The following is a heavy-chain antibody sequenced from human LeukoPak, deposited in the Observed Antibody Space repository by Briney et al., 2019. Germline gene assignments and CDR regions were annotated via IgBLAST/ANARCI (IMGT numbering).Heavy chain of an antibody. Sequence: PSETLSLTCTVSGGSISSYYWSWIRQPPGKGLEWIGYIYYSGSTNYNPSLKSRVTISVDTSKNQFSLKLSSVTAADMAVYYCARVTYYYDSSGYRGYYYYYYMDVWGKGTTVTVSS. J-gene: IGHJ6*03. CDR2: IYYSGST. D-gene: IGHD3-22*01. CDR3: ARVTYYYDSSGYRGYYYYYYMDV. V-gene: IGHV4-59*01. CDR1: GGSISSYY.